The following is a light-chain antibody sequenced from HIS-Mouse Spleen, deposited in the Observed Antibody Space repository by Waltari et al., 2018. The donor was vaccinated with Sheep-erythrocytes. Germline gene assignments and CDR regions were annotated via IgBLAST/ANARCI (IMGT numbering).Light chain of an antibody. Sequence: DIQMTQSPSSLSASVGDRVTITCKASQDISNSLNWYQQKPGKSPKLLIYDASNLDTGVTSRFSGSGSVTDFTFTISSLQPEDIATYYCQQYDNLLTFGGGTKVEIK. CDR2: DAS. CDR1: QDISNS. CDR3: QQYDNLLT. J-gene: IGKJ4*01. V-gene: IGKV1-33*01.